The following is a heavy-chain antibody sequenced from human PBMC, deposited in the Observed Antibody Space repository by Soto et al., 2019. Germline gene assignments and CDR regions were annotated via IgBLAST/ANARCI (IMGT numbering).Heavy chain of an antibody. J-gene: IGHJ6*02. CDR1: GFTFSSYA. CDR3: AKQQGPGTPYYYAMDV. D-gene: IGHD1-1*01. Sequence: GGSLRLSCAASGFTFSSYAMSWVRQAPGKGLEWVSVIRSSGDRTYYAESVKGRFTISRDNSKKTLYMQMNSLRAVDMAVYYCAKQQGPGTPYYYAMDVWGQGTTVTVSS. V-gene: IGHV3-23*01. CDR2: IRSSGDRT.